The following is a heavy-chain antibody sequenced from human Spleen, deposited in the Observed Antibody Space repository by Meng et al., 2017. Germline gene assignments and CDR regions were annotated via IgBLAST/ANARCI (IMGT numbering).Heavy chain of an antibody. Sequence: SETLSLTCTVSGGSIRSGSYYWTWIRQPAGEGLEWIGHIYTTGSTTYNPSLKGRVTISVDPSKNQLSLILNSVTASDTAIYYCARDRQWGSSGWYFPGAFNIWGQGTTVTVSS. D-gene: IGHD6-19*01. CDR1: GGSIRSGSYY. V-gene: IGHV4-61*09. CDR3: ARDRQWGSSGWYFPGAFNI. CDR2: IYTTGST. J-gene: IGHJ3*02.